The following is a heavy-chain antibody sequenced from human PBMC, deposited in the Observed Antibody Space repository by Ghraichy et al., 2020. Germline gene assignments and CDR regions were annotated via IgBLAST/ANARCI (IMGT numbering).Heavy chain of an antibody. CDR3: TTYFGGGSSNKFGGYYYYGMDV. CDR2: IKSKTDGGTT. V-gene: IGHV3-15*01. D-gene: IGHD2-15*01. CDR1: GFTFSNAW. J-gene: IGHJ6*02. Sequence: GGSLRLSCAASGFTFSNAWMSWVRQAPGKGLEWVGRIKSKTDGGTTDYAAPVKGRFTISRDDSKNTLYLQMNSLKTEDTAVYYCTTYFGGGSSNKFGGYYYYGMDVWGQGTTVTVSS.